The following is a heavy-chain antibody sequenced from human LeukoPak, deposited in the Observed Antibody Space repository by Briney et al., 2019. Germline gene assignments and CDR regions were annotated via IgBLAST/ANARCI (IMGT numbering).Heavy chain of an antibody. D-gene: IGHD4-17*01. CDR3: ARDPSTVTWDY. CDR1: GFTFSNYW. CDR2: IKEDGSEK. Sequence: GGSLRLSCAASGFTFSNYWMSWVRQAPGKGLEWVANIKEDGSEKYYVDSMKGRFTISRDNAKNSLYLQMNSLRVEDTAVYYCARDPSTVTWDYWGQGNLVTVSS. J-gene: IGHJ4*02. V-gene: IGHV3-7*01.